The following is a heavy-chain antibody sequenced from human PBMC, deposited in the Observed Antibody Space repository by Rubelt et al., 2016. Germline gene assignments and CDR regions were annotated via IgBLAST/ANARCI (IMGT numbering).Heavy chain of an antibody. V-gene: IGHV4-59*01. CDR1: GGSISSYY. CDR2: IYYSGST. J-gene: IGHJ4*02. D-gene: IGHD3-10*01. CDR3: ARSNKLWFGETGFDY. Sequence: QLQLQESGPGLVKPSETLSLTCTVSGGSISSYYWSWIRQPPGKGLEWIGYIYYSGSTNYNPSLKSRVTISVDTSKNQFSLKLSSVNAADTAVYYCARSNKLWFGETGFDYWGQGTLVTVSS.